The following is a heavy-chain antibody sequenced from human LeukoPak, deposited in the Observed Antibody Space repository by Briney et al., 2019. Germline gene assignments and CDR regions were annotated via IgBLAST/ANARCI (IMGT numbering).Heavy chain of an antibody. V-gene: IGHV1-69*04. Sequence: SVKVSCKASGGTFSSYAISWVRQAPGQGLEWMGRIIPILGIANYAQKFQGRVTITADKSTSTAYMELSSLRAEDTAVYYCAAGGDAVTVGSGYFQHWGQGTLVTVSS. D-gene: IGHD4-23*01. CDR2: IIPILGIA. J-gene: IGHJ1*01. CDR1: GGTFSSYA. CDR3: AAGGDAVTVGSGYFQH.